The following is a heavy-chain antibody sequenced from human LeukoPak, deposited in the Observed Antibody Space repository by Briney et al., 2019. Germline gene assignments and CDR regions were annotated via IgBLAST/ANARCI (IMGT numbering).Heavy chain of an antibody. D-gene: IGHD5-24*01. CDR1: GGTFSSYA. Sequence: SVKVSCKAFGGTFSSYAISWVRQAPGQGLEWMGRIIPILGIANYAQKFQGRVTITADKSTSTAYMELSSLRSEDTAVYYCARAKGRDGYNWTFDYWGQGTLVTVSS. V-gene: IGHV1-69*04. CDR2: IIPILGIA. CDR3: ARAKGRDGYNWTFDY. J-gene: IGHJ4*02.